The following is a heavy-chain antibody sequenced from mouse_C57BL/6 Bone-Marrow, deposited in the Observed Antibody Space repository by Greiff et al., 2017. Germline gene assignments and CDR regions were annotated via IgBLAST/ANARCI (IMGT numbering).Heavy chain of an antibody. J-gene: IGHJ3*01. Sequence: EVKLQESGPGLVKPSQSLSLTCSVTGYSIPSGYYWNWIRQFPGNKLEWMGYISYDGSNNYNPSLKNRISITRDTSKNQFFLKLNSVTTEDTATYYCAREDYSNSIFFAYWGQGTLVTVSA. V-gene: IGHV3-6*01. CDR2: ISYDGSN. CDR3: AREDYSNSIFFAY. D-gene: IGHD2-5*01. CDR1: GYSIPSGYY.